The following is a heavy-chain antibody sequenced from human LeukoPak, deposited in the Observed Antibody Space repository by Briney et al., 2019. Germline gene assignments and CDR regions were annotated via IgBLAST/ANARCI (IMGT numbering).Heavy chain of an antibody. CDR1: GGSIRSSSYY. CDR3: ASLRERSYYARGFDY. V-gene: IGHV4-39*01. J-gene: IGHJ4*02. CDR2: IYFSGST. Sequence: SETLSLTCTVSGGSIRSSSYYWGWIRQPPGKGLEWIGSIYFSGSTYYNPSLKSRVTISVDTSKNQFSLKLSSVTAAVTAVYYCASLRERSYYARGFDYWGQGTPVTVSS. D-gene: IGHD1-26*01.